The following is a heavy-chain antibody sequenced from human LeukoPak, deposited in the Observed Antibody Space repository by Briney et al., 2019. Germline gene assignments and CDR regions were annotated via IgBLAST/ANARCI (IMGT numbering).Heavy chain of an antibody. CDR1: GGSFSGYY. V-gene: IGHV4-34*01. CDR2: INHSGST. J-gene: IGHJ4*02. Sequence: SETLSLTCAVYGGSFSGYYWSWIRQPPGKGLEWIGEINHSGSTNYNPSLKSRVTISVDTSKNQFSLKLSSVTAADTAVYCCARGDGITMVRGVNTTVDYWGQGTLVTVSS. D-gene: IGHD3-10*01. CDR3: ARGDGITMVRGVNTTVDY.